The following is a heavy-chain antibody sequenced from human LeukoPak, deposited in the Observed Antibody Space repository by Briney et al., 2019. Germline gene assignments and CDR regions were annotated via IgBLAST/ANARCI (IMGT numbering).Heavy chain of an antibody. Sequence: SETLSLTCTVSGGSISSYYWSWIRQPPGKGLEWIGSIYYSGSTYYNPSLKSRVTISVDTSKNQFSLKLSSVTAADTAVYYCARVNYDFWSGYYRAAFDIWGQGTMVTVSS. CDR2: IYYSGST. CDR1: GGSISSYY. D-gene: IGHD3-3*01. J-gene: IGHJ3*02. CDR3: ARVNYDFWSGYYRAAFDI. V-gene: IGHV4-59*12.